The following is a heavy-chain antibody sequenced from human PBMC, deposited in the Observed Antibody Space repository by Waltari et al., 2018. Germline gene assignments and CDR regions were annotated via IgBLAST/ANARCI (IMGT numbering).Heavy chain of an antibody. J-gene: IGHJ4*02. D-gene: IGHD1-26*01. CDR2: VYFSGKT. Sequence: HVQLLESGPGRVKPSVSLSLTCNVSGFSFSSSDYYWIWIRQSAERGFEWIGRVYFSGKTTNNRSNRGRATMSEDTSKNEFAMNVSYVMAADTAVYYCAREYRSGRYVDYGGQGTVGTVAS. CDR3: AREYRSGRYVDY. V-gene: IGHV4-61*02. CDR1: GFSFSSSDYY.